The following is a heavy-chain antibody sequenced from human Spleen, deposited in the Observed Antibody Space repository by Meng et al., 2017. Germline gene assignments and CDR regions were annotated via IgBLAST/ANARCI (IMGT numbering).Heavy chain of an antibody. J-gene: IGHJ1*01. CDR3: ARVATTWSSEYFNH. Sequence: QLAQPAPEVKKPGASVQVSCRAFGYTFTGYYMHWVRQAPGQGLEWMGRINPNIGGTNYAQKFQGRVTMTRDTSISTAYMELSRLRSDDTAVYYCARVATTWSSEYFNHWGQGTLVTVSS. V-gene: IGHV1-2*06. CDR2: INPNIGGT. CDR1: GYTFTGYY. D-gene: IGHD3-10*01.